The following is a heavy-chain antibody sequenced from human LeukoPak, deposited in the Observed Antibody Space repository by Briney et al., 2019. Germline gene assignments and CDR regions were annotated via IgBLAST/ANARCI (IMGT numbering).Heavy chain of an antibody. CDR2: IYYSGST. Sequence: SQTLSLTCTVSGGSINSGGYYWSWIRQHPGKGLEWIGYIYYSGSTYYNPSLKSRVTISVDTSKNQFSLKLSSVTAADTAVYYCARKENVYYYFDYWGQGTLVTVSS. CDR3: ARKENVYYYFDY. V-gene: IGHV4-31*03. D-gene: IGHD3-10*01. CDR1: GGSINSGGYY. J-gene: IGHJ4*02.